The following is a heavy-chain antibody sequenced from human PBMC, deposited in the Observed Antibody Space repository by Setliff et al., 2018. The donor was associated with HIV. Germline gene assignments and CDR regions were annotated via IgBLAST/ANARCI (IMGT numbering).Heavy chain of an antibody. D-gene: IGHD1-26*01. Sequence: GGSLRLSCEGSGSTVNRHYMSWVRQAPGKGLEWVSAISGSGDTAFYADSVKGRFTISADSSKNTVYLQMNSLRAEDTAVYYCSKFRGGTYYEGNWFDPWGQGTLVTVSS. CDR1: GSTVNRHY. J-gene: IGHJ5*02. CDR3: SKFRGGTYYEGNWFDP. CDR2: ISGSGDTA. V-gene: IGHV3-23*01.